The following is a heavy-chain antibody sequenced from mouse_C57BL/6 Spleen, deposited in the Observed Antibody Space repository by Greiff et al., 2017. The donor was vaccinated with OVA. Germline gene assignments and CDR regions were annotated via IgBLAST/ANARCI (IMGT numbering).Heavy chain of an antibody. D-gene: IGHD2-2*01. V-gene: IGHV5-9-1*02. J-gene: IGHJ4*01. CDR3: TRDMVTDAMDY. CDR2: ISSGGDYI. Sequence: EVQLQESGEGLVKPGGSLKLSCAASGFTFSSYAMSWVRQTPEKRLEWVAYISSGGDYIYYADTVKGRFTISRDNARNTLYLQMSSLKSEDTAMYYCTRDMVTDAMDYWGQGTSVTVSS. CDR1: GFTFSSYA.